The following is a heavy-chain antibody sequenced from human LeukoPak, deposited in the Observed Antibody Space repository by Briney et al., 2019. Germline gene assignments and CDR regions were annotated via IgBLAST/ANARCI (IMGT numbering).Heavy chain of an antibody. V-gene: IGHV3-66*01. CDR1: GFTVSSNY. Sequence: GGSLRLSCAASGFTVSSNYMSWVRQAPGKGLEWVSVIYSGGSTYYADSVKGRFTISRDNSKNTLYLQMNSLRAEDTAVYYCARARRQWLVSYAFDIWGQGTMVTVSS. CDR3: ARARRQWLVSYAFDI. J-gene: IGHJ3*02. CDR2: IYSGGST. D-gene: IGHD6-19*01.